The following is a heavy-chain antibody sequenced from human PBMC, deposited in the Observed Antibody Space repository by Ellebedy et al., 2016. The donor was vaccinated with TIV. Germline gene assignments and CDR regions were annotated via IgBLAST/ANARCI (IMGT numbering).Heavy chain of an antibody. CDR1: GYNFNNFW. J-gene: IGHJ6*02. CDR2: IYPRDSDT. Sequence: GGSLRLXXQASGYNFNNFWIAWVRQMPGKGLEWLGSIYPRDSDTKTNPSFQGQVTISGETSSNTAYLQWRSLKASDSGIYYCARLGPPEISYYFGMDVWGLGTTVTVSS. D-gene: IGHD1-14*01. V-gene: IGHV5-51*01. CDR3: ARLGPPEISYYFGMDV.